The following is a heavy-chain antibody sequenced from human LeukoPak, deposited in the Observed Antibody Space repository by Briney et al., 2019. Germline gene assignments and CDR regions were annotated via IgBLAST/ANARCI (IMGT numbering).Heavy chain of an antibody. Sequence: PSETLSLTCTVSGGSISSSSYYWGWIRQPPGKGLEWIGSIYYSGSTYYNLSLKSRVTISVDTSKNQFSLKLSSVTAADTAVYYCARDPIAVAGTGDYWGQGTLVTVSS. V-gene: IGHV4-39*07. CDR3: ARDPIAVAGTGDY. CDR2: IYYSGST. CDR1: GGSISSSSYY. J-gene: IGHJ4*02. D-gene: IGHD6-19*01.